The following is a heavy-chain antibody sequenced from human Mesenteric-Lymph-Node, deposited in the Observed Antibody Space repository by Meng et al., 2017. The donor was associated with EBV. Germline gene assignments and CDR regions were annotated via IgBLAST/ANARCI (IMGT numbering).Heavy chain of an antibody. Sequence: VHEQVNPPGPRPLPRRCSFASVKSATYYWSWILNPPGKGLEWIASVHSTGSTNYNPSLMSRVTISLDTSKSQFSLTLTYVTAADTAVYYCASQGYYDSGAWGDYFDYWGQGSLVTVSS. V-gene: IGHV4-61*01. J-gene: IGHJ4*02. CDR3: ASQGYYDSGAWGDYFDY. CDR1: FASVKSATYY. D-gene: IGHD3-22*01. CDR2: VHSTGST.